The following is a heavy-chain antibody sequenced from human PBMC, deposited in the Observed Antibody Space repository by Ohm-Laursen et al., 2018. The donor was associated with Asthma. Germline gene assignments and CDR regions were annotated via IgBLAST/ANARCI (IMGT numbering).Heavy chain of an antibody. J-gene: IGHJ6*02. V-gene: IGHV3-30*03. CDR3: ARAGDFWSGYPSYYYYGMDV. Sequence: SLRLSCAASGFTFGTYGMHWVRQAPGKGLEWVAVISYDGNKKYYADSVQGRFTISRDNSKNTLYLQMNSLRAEDTAVYYCARAGDFWSGYPSYYYYGMDVWGQGTTVTVSS. CDR2: ISYDGNKK. CDR1: GFTFGTYG. D-gene: IGHD3-3*01.